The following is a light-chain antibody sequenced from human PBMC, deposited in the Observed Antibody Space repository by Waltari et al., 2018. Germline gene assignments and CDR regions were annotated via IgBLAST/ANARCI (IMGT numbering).Light chain of an antibody. J-gene: IGLJ2*01. CDR2: DNY. V-gene: IGLV1-51*01. CDR3: ATWDSSLRAVV. CDR1: SSNIGNND. Sequence: QSVLTQPPSVSAAPGQKVTISCSGSSSNIGNNDVSWYRQLPGTVPKLLITDNYKRPSGIPYRFSASKSGTSATLGITGLPTGDEADYYCATWDSSLRAVVFGGGTKLTVL.